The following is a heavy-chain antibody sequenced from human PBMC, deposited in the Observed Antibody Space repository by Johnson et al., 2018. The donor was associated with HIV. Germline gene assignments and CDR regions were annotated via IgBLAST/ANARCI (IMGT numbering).Heavy chain of an antibody. CDR3: ARTSLWFGGGDI. J-gene: IGHJ3*02. CDR1: GFTFSSYA. Sequence: VQLVESGGGLVQPGGSLRLSCAASGFTFSSYAMSWVRQAPGKGLEWVSVIYSGGSTYYADSVKGRFTISRDNSKNTLYLQMNSLRAEDTAVYYCARTSLWFGGGDIWGQGTMVPVSS. CDR2: IYSGGST. V-gene: IGHV3-66*01. D-gene: IGHD3-10*01.